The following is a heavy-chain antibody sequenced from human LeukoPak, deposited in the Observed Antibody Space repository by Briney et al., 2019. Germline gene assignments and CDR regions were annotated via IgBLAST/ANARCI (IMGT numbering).Heavy chain of an antibody. J-gene: IGHJ4*02. Sequence: GGSLRLSCAVSGFSFSDYVMYWVRQAPGKGLQWVSLSSGDGSTTLYADSVKGRFTISRDNSMNTVYLQMKSLRAEDTAVYYCAKDGGAARYYFDYWGQGTLVTVSS. CDR1: GFSFSDYV. CDR3: AKDGGAARYYFDY. CDR2: SSGDGSTT. V-gene: IGHV3-23*01. D-gene: IGHD3-16*01.